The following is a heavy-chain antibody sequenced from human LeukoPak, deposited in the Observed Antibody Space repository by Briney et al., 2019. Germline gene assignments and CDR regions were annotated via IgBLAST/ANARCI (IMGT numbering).Heavy chain of an antibody. CDR3: ARDLRANMIDSPLDN. CDR1: GSTFTSYV. J-gene: IGHJ4*02. Sequence: ASVKVSCKASGSTFTSYVINWVRQAPGQGLEWMGWISAYNGKTNYAQKVHGRVTMTTDTSTSTGYMELRSLRSDDTAVYYCARDLRANMIDSPLDNWGQGTLVTVSS. D-gene: IGHD3-22*01. V-gene: IGHV1-18*01. CDR2: ISAYNGKT.